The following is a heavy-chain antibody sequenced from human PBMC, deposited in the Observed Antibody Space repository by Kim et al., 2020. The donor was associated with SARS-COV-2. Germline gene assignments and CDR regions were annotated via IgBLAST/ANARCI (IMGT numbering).Heavy chain of an antibody. Sequence: GGSLRLSCAASGFTFSSYEMNWVRQTPGKGLEWVSYISSSGSTIYYADSVKGRFTIPRDNAKNSLYLQMNSLRAEDTAVYYCARDDSGYEGWFDPWGQGTLVTVSS. J-gene: IGHJ5*02. CDR2: ISSSGSTI. V-gene: IGHV3-48*03. CDR1: GFTFSSYE. CDR3: ARDDSGYEGWFDP. D-gene: IGHD5-12*01.